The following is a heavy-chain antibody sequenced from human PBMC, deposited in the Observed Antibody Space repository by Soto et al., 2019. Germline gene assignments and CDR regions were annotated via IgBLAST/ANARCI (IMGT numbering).Heavy chain of an antibody. CDR1: GFTFSSYG. J-gene: IGHJ6*02. Sequence: QVQLVESGGGVVQPGRSLRLSCAASGFTFSSYGMHWVRKAPGKGLEWAAVIWYDGSNKYYADYVKGRFTISRDNSKNTLYLQMNSLRAEDTAVYYCARDYSSSPPDTTGMDVWGQGTTVTVSS. V-gene: IGHV3-33*01. CDR2: IWYDGSNK. D-gene: IGHD6-6*01. CDR3: ARDYSSSPPDTTGMDV.